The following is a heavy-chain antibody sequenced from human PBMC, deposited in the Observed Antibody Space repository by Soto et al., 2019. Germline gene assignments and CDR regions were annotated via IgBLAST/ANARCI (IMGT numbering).Heavy chain of an antibody. Sequence: EVQLLESGGGLVQPGGSLRLSCAASGFTFDTYAMTWVRQAPGKGLEWVSSISGSVVDNTLYAESVNGRFTISKDSSTKTVYLHMSDLRPDDKAIYYCAKEVDTSGCYYGVDVFDSWGQGTLATVSS. V-gene: IGHV3-23*01. J-gene: IGHJ4*02. CDR1: GFTFDTYA. CDR2: ISGSVVDNT. CDR3: AKEVDTSGCYYGVDVFDS. D-gene: IGHD3-22*01.